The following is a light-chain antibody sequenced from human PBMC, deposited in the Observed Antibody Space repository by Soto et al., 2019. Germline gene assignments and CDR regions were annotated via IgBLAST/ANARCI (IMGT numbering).Light chain of an antibody. CDR3: SSYTSSSTRV. CDR1: SSDVGGYNY. V-gene: IGLV2-14*01. J-gene: IGLJ1*01. CDR2: DVS. Sequence: QSVLTHPASVSGSPGQSITISCTGTSSDVGGYNYVAWYQQHPGKAPKLMIYDVSNRPSGVSNRFSGSKSGNTASLTISGLQGEDEADYYFSSYTSSSTRVFGTGTKVPLL.